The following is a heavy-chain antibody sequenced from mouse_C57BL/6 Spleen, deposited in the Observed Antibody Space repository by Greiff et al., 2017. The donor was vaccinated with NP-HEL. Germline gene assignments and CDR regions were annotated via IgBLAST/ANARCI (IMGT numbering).Heavy chain of an antibody. Sequence: VQLQQSGPELVKPGASVKISCKASGYSFTDYNMNWVKQSNGKSLEWIGVINPNYGTTSYNQKFKGKATLTVDQSSSTAYMQLNSLTSEDSAVYYYALQDSSGYVTWFAYWGQGTLVTVSA. CDR3: ALQDSSGYVTWFAY. CDR1: GYSFTDYN. V-gene: IGHV1-39*01. J-gene: IGHJ3*01. CDR2: INPNYGTT. D-gene: IGHD3-2*02.